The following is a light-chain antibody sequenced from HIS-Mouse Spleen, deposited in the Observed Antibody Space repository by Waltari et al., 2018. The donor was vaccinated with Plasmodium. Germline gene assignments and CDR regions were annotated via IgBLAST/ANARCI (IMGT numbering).Light chain of an antibody. V-gene: IGLV2-23*03. CDR2: EGS. J-gene: IGLJ3*02. CDR1: SRDVGRYNL. CDR3: CSYAGSSTFV. Sequence: QSALTQPASVSGSPGQSITISCPGTSRDVGRYNLVSWYQQHPGKAPKLMIYEGSKRPSGVSNRFSGSKSGNTASLTISGLQAEDEADYYCCSYAGSSTFVFGGGTKLTVL.